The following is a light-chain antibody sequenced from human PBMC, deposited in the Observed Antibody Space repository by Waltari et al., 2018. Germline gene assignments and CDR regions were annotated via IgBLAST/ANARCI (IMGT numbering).Light chain of an antibody. CDR2: DND. J-gene: IGLJ2*01. Sequence: QSVLTQPPSVSAAPGQKVTISCSGGSSNIGNNYVSWYQHVPGTAPKVVIYDNDKRPARSPDRFSGSKSGASATLGITGLQPGDEADYYCGTWDSSLSAVVFGGGTKLTVL. CDR1: SSNIGNNY. CDR3: GTWDSSLSAVV. V-gene: IGLV1-51*01.